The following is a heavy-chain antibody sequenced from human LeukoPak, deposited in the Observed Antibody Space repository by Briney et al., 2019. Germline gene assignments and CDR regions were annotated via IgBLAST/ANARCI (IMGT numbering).Heavy chain of an antibody. Sequence: ASVKVSCKASGYTFTSYGISWVRQAPGQGLEWMGWIRAYNGNTNYAQKLQGRVTMTTDTSTSTAYMELRSLRSDDTAVYYCAREEAAAGTGDNWFDPWGQGTLVTVSS. CDR2: IRAYNGNT. CDR3: AREEAAAGTGDNWFDP. D-gene: IGHD6-13*01. V-gene: IGHV1-18*01. J-gene: IGHJ5*02. CDR1: GYTFTSYG.